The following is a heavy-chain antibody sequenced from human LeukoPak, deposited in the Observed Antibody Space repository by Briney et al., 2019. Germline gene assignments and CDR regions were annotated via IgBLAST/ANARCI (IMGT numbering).Heavy chain of an antibody. Sequence: QPGGSLRLSCAASGFTFSSYAMSWVRQAPGKGLEWVSAIGGSGGSTYYADSVKGRFTISRDNSKNTLYLQMNSLRAEDTAVYYCAKDRVPYYYGSGSYYSRGEFDYWGQGTLVTVSS. D-gene: IGHD3-10*01. CDR2: IGGSGGST. J-gene: IGHJ4*02. CDR3: AKDRVPYYYGSGSYYSRGEFDY. V-gene: IGHV3-23*01. CDR1: GFTFSSYA.